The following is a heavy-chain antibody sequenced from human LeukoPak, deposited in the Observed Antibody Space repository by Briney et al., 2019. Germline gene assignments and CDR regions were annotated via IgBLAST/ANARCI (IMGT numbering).Heavy chain of an antibody. Sequence: GGSLRLSFAASGSTFSSYGMHWVRQAPGKGLEWVAVICYDGSNKYYADSVKGRFTISRDNSKNTLYLQMNSLRAEDTAVYYCAKVYCSSTSCYYFDYWGQGTLVTVSS. D-gene: IGHD2-2*01. CDR1: GSTFSSYG. CDR3: AKVYCSSTSCYYFDY. V-gene: IGHV3-33*06. CDR2: ICYDGSNK. J-gene: IGHJ4*02.